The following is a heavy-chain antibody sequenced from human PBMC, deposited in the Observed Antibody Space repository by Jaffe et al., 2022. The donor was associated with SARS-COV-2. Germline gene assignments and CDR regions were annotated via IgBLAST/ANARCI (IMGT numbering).Heavy chain of an antibody. CDR3: ARDTWDGYNFGRDYYYGMDV. V-gene: IGHV3-30-3*01. CDR1: GFTFSSYA. Sequence: QVQLVESGGGVVQPGRSLRLSCAASGFTFSSYAMHWVRQAPGKGLEWVAVISYDGSNKYYADSVKGRFTISRDNSKNTLYLQMNSLRAEDTAVYYCARDTWDGYNFGRDYYYGMDVWGQGTTVTVSS. CDR2: ISYDGSNK. J-gene: IGHJ6*02. D-gene: IGHD5-12*01.